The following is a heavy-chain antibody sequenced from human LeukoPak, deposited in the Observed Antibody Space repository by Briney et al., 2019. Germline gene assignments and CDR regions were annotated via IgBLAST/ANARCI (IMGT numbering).Heavy chain of an antibody. V-gene: IGHV4-34*01. D-gene: IGHD2-8*01. Sequence: SETLSLTCAVYRGSLNGHYWSWIRQPPGKGLEWIGEGSDSGGTKFNPSLKSRVTISADTSKNQFSLKLSSVTAADTAVYYCAKNGQGGFSFDPWGQGTLVTVSS. CDR3: AKNGQGGFSFDP. CDR2: GSDSGGT. J-gene: IGHJ5*02. CDR1: RGSLNGHY.